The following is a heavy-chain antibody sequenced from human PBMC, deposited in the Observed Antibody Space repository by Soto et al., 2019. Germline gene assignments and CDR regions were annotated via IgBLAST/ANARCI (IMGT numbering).Heavy chain of an antibody. CDR3: VLGLNIYDSSGYKIDY. J-gene: IGHJ4*02. CDR1: GVTIRIND. CDR2: IYRSGTT. Sequence: PGGSLRLSCVASGVTIRINDMSWVRQAPGRGLEWVSLIYRSGTTYYADSVRGRFTISRDNSKDTVYLQMNSLRAEDTGVYFCVLGLNIYDSSGYKIDYWGQGTPVTVSS. V-gene: IGHV3-53*01. D-gene: IGHD3-22*01.